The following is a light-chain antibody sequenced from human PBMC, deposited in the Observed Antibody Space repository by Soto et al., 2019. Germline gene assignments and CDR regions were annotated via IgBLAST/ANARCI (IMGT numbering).Light chain of an antibody. CDR2: AAS. V-gene: IGKV1-9*01. CDR3: QQFNSPLT. CDR1: QDISSY. J-gene: IGKJ4*01. Sequence: IQLTQSPSSLSASIGDRVTITCRASQDISSYLAWYQQKPGKAPKLLIYAASTLQSGVPSRFSGGGSGTDFTLTISSLQPEDFSTYSRQQFNSPLTIGGGTRVDIK.